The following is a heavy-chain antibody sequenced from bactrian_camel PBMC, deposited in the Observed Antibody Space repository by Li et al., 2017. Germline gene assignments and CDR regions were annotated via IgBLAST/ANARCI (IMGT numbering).Heavy chain of an antibody. D-gene: IGHD1*01. J-gene: IGHJ4*01. CDR3: AAGSVILPGVPTEYRH. V-gene: IGHV3-2*01. Sequence: HVQLVESGGGSVQAGGSLRLSCVVSGYTSRSRCMGWFRQAPGKEREGVASIFTHRRTTWYTDSVKGRFTISYDQAKRTTYLQMNNLKPEDTAMYYCAAGSVILPGVPTEYRHWGQGTQVTVS. CDR1: GYTSRSRC. CDR2: IFTHRRTT.